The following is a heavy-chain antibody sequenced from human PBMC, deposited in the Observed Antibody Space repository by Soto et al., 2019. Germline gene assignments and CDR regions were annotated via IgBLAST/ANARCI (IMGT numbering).Heavy chain of an antibody. Sequence: PGGSLRLSCAASGFTFSSYAMSWVRQAPGKGLEWVSAISGSGGSTYYADSVKGRFTISRDNSKNTLYLQMNSLRAEDTAVYYCAKGSLDYCSGGSCTLDYYYMDVWGKGTTVTVS. D-gene: IGHD2-15*01. CDR2: ISGSGGST. J-gene: IGHJ6*03. CDR1: GFTFSSYA. V-gene: IGHV3-23*01. CDR3: AKGSLDYCSGGSCTLDYYYMDV.